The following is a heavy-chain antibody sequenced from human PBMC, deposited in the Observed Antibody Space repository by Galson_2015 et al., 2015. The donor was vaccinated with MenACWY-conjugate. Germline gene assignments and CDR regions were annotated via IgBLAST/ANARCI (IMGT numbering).Heavy chain of an antibody. Sequence: SVKVSCKASGYTFTSYDINWVRQATGRGLEWMGWMNPNSGNTGYAQKFQGRVTMTRNTSISTAYMELSSLRSEDTAVYYCARGGDYDILTGRYYYYMDVWGKGTTVTVSS. CDR2: MNPNSGNT. J-gene: IGHJ6*03. D-gene: IGHD3-9*01. CDR3: ARGGDYDILTGRYYYYMDV. CDR1: GYTFTSYD. V-gene: IGHV1-8*01.